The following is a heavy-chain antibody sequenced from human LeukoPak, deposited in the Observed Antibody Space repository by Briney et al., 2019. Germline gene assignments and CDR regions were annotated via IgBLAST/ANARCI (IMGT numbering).Heavy chain of an antibody. CDR2: IKQDGSEQ. Sequence: PGGSLRLSCAASGFTFSSYWMTSVRQAPGRGLEWVANIKQDGSEQYYVDSVRGRFTISRDNAKNSLFLQMNTLRVEDTAVYYCAGGQGWLLDYWGQGTLVTVSS. CDR3: AGGQGWLLDY. J-gene: IGHJ4*02. V-gene: IGHV3-7*05. D-gene: IGHD2-15*01. CDR1: GFTFSSYW.